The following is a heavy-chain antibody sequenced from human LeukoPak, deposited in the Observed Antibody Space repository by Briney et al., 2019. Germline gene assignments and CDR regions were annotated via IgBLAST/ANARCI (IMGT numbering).Heavy chain of an antibody. CDR3: AKDRRRGDRSWSGFDI. Sequence: PGGSLRLSCAASGFTFSSYAMSWVRQAPGKGLEWVSAISGSGGSTYYADSVKGRFTIYRDNSKNTLYLQMNSLRAEDTAVYYCAKDRRRGDRSWSGFDIWGQGTMVTVPS. D-gene: IGHD3-10*01. CDR2: ISGSGGST. V-gene: IGHV3-23*01. J-gene: IGHJ3*02. CDR1: GFTFSSYA.